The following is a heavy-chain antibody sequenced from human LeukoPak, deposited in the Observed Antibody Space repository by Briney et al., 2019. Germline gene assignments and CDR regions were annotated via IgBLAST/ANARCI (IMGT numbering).Heavy chain of an antibody. CDR3: ASGRIAVVGTGEEYFDY. V-gene: IGHV1-69*06. D-gene: IGHD6-19*01. Sequence: SVKVSCKSSGGTFRTYAISWVRQAPGQGLEWMGGIISMFNAVNYGQKFQGRVTITADKSTSTAYMELSSLRSEDTAVYYCASGRIAVVGTGEEYFDYWGQGTLVTVSS. J-gene: IGHJ4*02. CDR2: IISMFNAV. CDR1: GGTFRTYA.